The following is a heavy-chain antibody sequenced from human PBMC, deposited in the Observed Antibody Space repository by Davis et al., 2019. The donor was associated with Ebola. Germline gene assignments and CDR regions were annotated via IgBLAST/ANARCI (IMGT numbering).Heavy chain of an antibody. J-gene: IGHJ3*02. V-gene: IGHV1-2*06. Sequence: ALVKVSCKASGYTFTGYYMHWVRQAPGQGLEWMGRINPNSGGTNYAQKFQGRVTMTRDTSISTAYMELSRLRSEDPAVYFCATAPRWLQLWLEDNDAFDIWGQGTVVTVSS. CDR1: GYTFTGYY. D-gene: IGHD5-18*01. CDR3: ATAPRWLQLWLEDNDAFDI. CDR2: INPNSGGT.